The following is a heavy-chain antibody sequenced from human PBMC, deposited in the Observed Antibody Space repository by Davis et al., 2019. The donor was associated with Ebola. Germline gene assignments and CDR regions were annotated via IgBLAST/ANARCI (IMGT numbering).Heavy chain of an antibody. Sequence: SETLSLTCTVSGGSISSSSYYWGWIRQPPGKGLEWIGYIYYSGSTHYNPSLTIRVTISVDTSKNQFSLKLSSVTAADTAVYYCARGLSGSPPPAAIFDYWGQGALVTVSS. CDR3: ARGLSGSPPPAAIFDY. D-gene: IGHD2-2*01. J-gene: IGHJ4*02. V-gene: IGHV4-61*05. CDR2: IYYSGST. CDR1: GGSISSSSYY.